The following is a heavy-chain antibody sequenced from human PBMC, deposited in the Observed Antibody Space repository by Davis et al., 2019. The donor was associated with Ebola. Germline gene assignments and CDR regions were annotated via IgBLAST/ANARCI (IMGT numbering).Heavy chain of an antibody. V-gene: IGHV4-39*02. D-gene: IGHD3-10*01. CDR3: ARDRSVYYYGSGSYYGLRY. CDR1: GGSISSSSYY. J-gene: IGHJ4*02. Sequence: MPSETLSLTCPVPGGSISSSSYYWGWIRQPPGKGLEWIGSIYYSGSTYYNPSLKSRVTISVDTSKNQFSLKLSSVTAADTAVYYCARDRSVYYYGSGSYYGLRYWGQGTLVTVSS. CDR2: IYYSGST.